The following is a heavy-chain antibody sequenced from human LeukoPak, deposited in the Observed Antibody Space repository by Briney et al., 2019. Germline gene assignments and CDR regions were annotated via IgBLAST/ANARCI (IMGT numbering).Heavy chain of an antibody. D-gene: IGHD6-13*01. CDR1: GFTFSSYE. J-gene: IGHJ6*04. Sequence: GGSLRLSCAASGFTFSSYEMNWVRQAPGKGLKWVSYISSSGSTIYYADSVKGRFTISRDNAKNSLYLQMNSLRAEDTAVYYCARDLYSSSYYYGMDVWGKGTTVTVSS. CDR2: ISSSGSTI. CDR3: ARDLYSSSYYYGMDV. V-gene: IGHV3-48*03.